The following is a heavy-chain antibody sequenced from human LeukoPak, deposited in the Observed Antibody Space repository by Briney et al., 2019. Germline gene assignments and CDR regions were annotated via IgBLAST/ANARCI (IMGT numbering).Heavy chain of an antibody. J-gene: IGHJ4*01. V-gene: IGHV4-59*11. CDR2: ISYSGST. D-gene: IGHD3-3*01. CDR3: ARCYYDFWSGFYSDV. CDR1: GGSLNSHY. Sequence: SETLSLPCTVSGGSLNSHYWSWIRQPPGKGPQWVGLISYSGSTTYTPTPMSRVTLSVDTSKNKFSLKLNSVAAAETALYFCARCYYDFWSGFYSDVWGQGALVTAPS.